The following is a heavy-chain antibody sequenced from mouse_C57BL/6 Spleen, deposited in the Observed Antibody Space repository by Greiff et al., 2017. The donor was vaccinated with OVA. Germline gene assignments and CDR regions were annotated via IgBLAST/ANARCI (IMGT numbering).Heavy chain of an antibody. Sequence: VQVVESGAELVKPGASVKISCKASGYAFSSYWMNWVKQRPGKGLEWIGQIYPGDGDTNYNGKFKGKATLTADKSSSTAYMQLSSLTSEDSAVYFCASKGGNYDYAMDYWGQGTSVTVSS. J-gene: IGHJ4*01. CDR2: IYPGDGDT. CDR1: GYAFSSYW. V-gene: IGHV1-80*01. D-gene: IGHD2-1*01. CDR3: ASKGGNYDYAMDY.